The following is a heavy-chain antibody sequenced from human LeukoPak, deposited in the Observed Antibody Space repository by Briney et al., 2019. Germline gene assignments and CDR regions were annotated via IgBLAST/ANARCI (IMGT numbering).Heavy chain of an antibody. CDR1: GFTFSRYG. CDR3: ARALQTGYYYDPSAMGY. J-gene: IGHJ4*02. V-gene: IGHV3-23*01. Sequence: GGSLRLSCAASGFTFSRYGMSWVRHAPGKGLEWVSAISGSGGSTFYADSVKGRFTISRDNSKNTLYLQMNSLRAEDTAVYYCARALQTGYYYDPSAMGYWGQGTLVTVSS. CDR2: ISGSGGST. D-gene: IGHD3-22*01.